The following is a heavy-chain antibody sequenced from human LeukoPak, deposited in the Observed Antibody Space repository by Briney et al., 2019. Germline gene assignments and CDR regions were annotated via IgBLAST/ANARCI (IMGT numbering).Heavy chain of an antibody. D-gene: IGHD1-7*01. CDR3: ARKAQYNGHYPLDY. CDR2: IIDSGNSI. J-gene: IGHJ4*02. V-gene: IGHV3-23*01. CDR1: GFTFSSCA. Sequence: PGGSLRLSCAASGFTFSSCAMSWVRQAPGKGLEWVSTIIDSGNSIYYADSVKGRFTISRDSSKNTLFLQMNSLRAEDTALYFCARKAQYNGHYPLDYWGQGTLVTVSS.